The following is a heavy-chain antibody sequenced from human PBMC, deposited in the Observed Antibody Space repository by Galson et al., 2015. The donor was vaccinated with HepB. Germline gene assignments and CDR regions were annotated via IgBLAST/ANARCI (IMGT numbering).Heavy chain of an antibody. CDR3: VREVRFLDWLKNMDV. Sequence: SGYTFRDYYIHWVRQAPGRGLKWVGSIDPKSGRADYSQGFQGRVTMTRDTSISTAYMELSSLRSDDTAVYYCVREVRFLDWLKNMDVWGTGTTVTVSS. CDR1: GYTFRDYY. CDR2: IDPKSGRA. V-gene: IGHV1-2*02. D-gene: IGHD3/OR15-3a*01. J-gene: IGHJ6*03.